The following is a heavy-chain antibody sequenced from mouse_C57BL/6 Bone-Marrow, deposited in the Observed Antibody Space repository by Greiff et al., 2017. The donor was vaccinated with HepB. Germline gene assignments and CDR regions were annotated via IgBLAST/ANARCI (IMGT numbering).Heavy chain of an antibody. CDR2: IRSKSNNYAT. D-gene: IGHD2-4*01. CDR3: VRPIYYDYAWFAY. V-gene: IGHV10-1*01. Sequence: EVKLVESGGGLVQPKGSLKLSCAASGFSFNTYAMNWVRQAPGKGLEWVARIRSKSNNYATYYADSVKDRFTISRDDSESMLYLQMNNLKTEDTAMYYCVRPIYYDYAWFAYWGQETLVTVSA. J-gene: IGHJ3*01. CDR1: GFSFNTYA.